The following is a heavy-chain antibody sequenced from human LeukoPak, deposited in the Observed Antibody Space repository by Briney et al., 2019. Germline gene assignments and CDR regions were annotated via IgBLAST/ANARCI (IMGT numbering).Heavy chain of an antibody. Sequence: GGSLRLSCAASGFTFSSYEMNWVRQAPGKGLEWVSYISSSGSTIYYADSMKGRFTISRDNAKNSLYLQMNSLRAEDTAVYYCARVGHYYYYYMDVWGKGTTVTISS. D-gene: IGHD3/OR15-3a*01. CDR3: ARVGHYYYYYMDV. CDR1: GFTFSSYE. CDR2: ISSSGSTI. J-gene: IGHJ6*03. V-gene: IGHV3-48*03.